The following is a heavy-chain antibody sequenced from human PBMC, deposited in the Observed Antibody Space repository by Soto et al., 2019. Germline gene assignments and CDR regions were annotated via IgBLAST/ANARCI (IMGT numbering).Heavy chain of an antibody. CDR3: ARDRRIAAAGTNFDY. J-gene: IGHJ4*02. CDR2: IIPIFGTA. Sequence: SVKVSCKASGGTFSSYAISWVRQAPGQGLEWMGGIIPIFGTANYAQKFQGRVTITADESTSTACMELSSLRSEDTAVYYCARDRRIAAAGTNFDYWGQGTLVTVSS. D-gene: IGHD6-13*01. V-gene: IGHV1-69*13. CDR1: GGTFSSYA.